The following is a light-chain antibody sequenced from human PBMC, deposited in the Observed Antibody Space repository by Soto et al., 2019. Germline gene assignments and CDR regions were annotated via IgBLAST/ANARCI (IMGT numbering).Light chain of an antibody. CDR3: LQDYGDSCT. V-gene: IGKV1-6*01. CDR1: RDVGSD. CDR2: AAS. Sequence: TQMTQSPVSLSASVGEKIIITCRASRDVGSDVSWYQQKPGQAPKLVIYAASNLYTGVPSRFSGRRSGTEFTLTIISLHPEDFASHYCLQDYGDSCTFGQGTKVEIE. J-gene: IGKJ1*01.